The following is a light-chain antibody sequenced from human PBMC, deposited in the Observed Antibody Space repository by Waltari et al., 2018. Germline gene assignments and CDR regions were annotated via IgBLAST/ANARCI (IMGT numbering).Light chain of an antibody. Sequence: SYELTQQPSVSVSPGQTARTTCSGDAFPDTSVSCYQQQYGQAPVLVLFEDTKRPSGIPERFSGSSSGTTATLTISGAQVEDEADYYCYSTDSSGDHGVFGGGTKLTVL. CDR3: YSTDSSGDHGV. V-gene: IGLV3-10*01. CDR1: AFPDTS. CDR2: EDT. J-gene: IGLJ3*02.